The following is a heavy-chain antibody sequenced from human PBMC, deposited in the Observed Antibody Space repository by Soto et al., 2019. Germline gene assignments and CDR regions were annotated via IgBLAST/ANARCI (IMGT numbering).Heavy chain of an antibody. CDR3: ARAGGGSSWYDAFDI. CDR2: IYYSGST. J-gene: IGHJ3*02. Sequence: NPSETLSLTCTVSGGSISSYYWSWIRQPPGKGLEWIGYIYYSGSTNYNPSLKSRVTISVDTSKNQFSLKLSSVTAADTAVYYCARAGGGSSWYDAFDIWGQGTMVTVSS. CDR1: GGSISSYY. V-gene: IGHV4-59*01. D-gene: IGHD6-13*01.